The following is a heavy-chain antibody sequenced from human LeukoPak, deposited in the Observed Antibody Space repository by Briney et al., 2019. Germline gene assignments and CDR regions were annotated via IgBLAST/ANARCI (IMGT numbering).Heavy chain of an antibody. J-gene: IGHJ3*02. CDR1: GGSISSGGYY. CDR2: IYYSGST. Sequence: SQTLSLTCTVSGGSISSGGYYWSWIRQHPGKGLEWIGYIYYSGSTYYNPSLKSRVTISVDRSKNQFSLKLSSVTAADTAVYYCARSRTTDAFDIWGQGTMVTVSS. D-gene: IGHD2/OR15-2a*01. CDR3: ARSRTTDAFDI. V-gene: IGHV4-31*03.